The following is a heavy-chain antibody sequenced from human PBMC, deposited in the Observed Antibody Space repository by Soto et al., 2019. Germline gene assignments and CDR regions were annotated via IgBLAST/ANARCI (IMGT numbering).Heavy chain of an antibody. V-gene: IGHV4-4*07. CDR3: ARESRSELGTVEY. CDR2: IYASGTT. CDR1: GASISNYY. D-gene: IGHD1-1*01. J-gene: IGHJ4*02. Sequence: QVRLQESGPGLVKPSETLSLTCTVSGASISNYYGSWIRQPAGKGLECLGRIYASGTTTYNPSLRSRVTMSVDTSKNQFSLNLNSVTAAATAVYYCARESRSELGTVEYWGQGTLVTVSS.